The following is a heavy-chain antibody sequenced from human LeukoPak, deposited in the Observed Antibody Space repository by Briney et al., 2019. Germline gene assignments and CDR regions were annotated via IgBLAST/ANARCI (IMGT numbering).Heavy chain of an antibody. D-gene: IGHD2-15*01. CDR2: IGSSGSTI. Sequence: GGSLRLSCEASGFTFSTYEMNWVRQTPGKGLEWVSCIGSSGSTIYYADSVKGRFTISRDNGKNSLYLHMNSLRAEDTAVYYCARSVFSGVVAAQHGFDDWGQGTLVTVSS. V-gene: IGHV3-48*03. CDR3: ARSVFSGVVAAQHGFDD. J-gene: IGHJ4*02. CDR1: GFTFSTYE.